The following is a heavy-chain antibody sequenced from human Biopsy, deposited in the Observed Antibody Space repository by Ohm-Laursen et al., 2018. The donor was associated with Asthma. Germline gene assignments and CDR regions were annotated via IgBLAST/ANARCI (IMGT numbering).Heavy chain of an antibody. Sequence: ASVKVSCKAPGGTFSNFAISWVRQAPGQGLEWLGGIMTDFGTTNDAQKFQGRVTITADESTSTAYMEVTSLRSEDSVIYYCARCQVGYSSGWSLLLKKIYYSGMDVWGQGTAVTVSS. CDR1: GGTFSNFA. CDR3: ARCQVGYSSGWSLLLKKIYYSGMDV. J-gene: IGHJ6*02. CDR2: IMTDFGTT. V-gene: IGHV1-69*13. D-gene: IGHD6-19*01.